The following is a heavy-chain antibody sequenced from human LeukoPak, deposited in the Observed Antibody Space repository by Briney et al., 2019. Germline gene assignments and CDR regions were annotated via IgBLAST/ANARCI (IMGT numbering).Heavy chain of an antibody. CDR3: ARDLRRFAAYYFDY. V-gene: IGHV3-30*03. CDR1: GFTFSGYA. CDR2: ISSDGRDK. J-gene: IGHJ4*02. Sequence: GGSLRLSCAASGFTFSGYAIHWVRQAPGKGLEWVAVISSDGRDKHHADSVKGRFTISRDNSKNALYLQTNSLRAEDTAVYYCARDLRRFAAYYFDYWGQGTLVTVSS. D-gene: IGHD5/OR15-5a*01.